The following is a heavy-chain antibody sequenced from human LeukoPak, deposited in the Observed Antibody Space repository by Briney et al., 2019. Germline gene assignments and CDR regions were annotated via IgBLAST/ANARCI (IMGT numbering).Heavy chain of an antibody. CDR1: GGPISSYY. CDR2: IYTSGST. V-gene: IGHV4-4*07. CDR3: AREGVTIGAFDI. D-gene: IGHD2-21*02. Sequence: SETLSLTCTVSGGPISSYYWSWIRQPAGKGLEWIGRIYTSGSTNYNPSLKSRVTMSVDTSKNQFSLKLSSVTAADTAVYYCAREGVTIGAFDIWGQGTMVTVSS. J-gene: IGHJ3*02.